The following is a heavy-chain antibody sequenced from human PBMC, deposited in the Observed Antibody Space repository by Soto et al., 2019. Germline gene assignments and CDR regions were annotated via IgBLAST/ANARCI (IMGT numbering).Heavy chain of an antibody. CDR1: GDNFSGYG. J-gene: IGHJ5*02. Sequence: SVKVSWKASGDNFSGYGISWVRQATGQGLEWMGGIVPLFGTTNYAHKFRGRVTITADESTSTAYMEVSSLRSEDTAVYYCAKASGRSWYNWFDPWGQGTLVTVSS. V-gene: IGHV1-69*13. D-gene: IGHD6-13*01. CDR3: AKASGRSWYNWFDP. CDR2: IVPLFGTT.